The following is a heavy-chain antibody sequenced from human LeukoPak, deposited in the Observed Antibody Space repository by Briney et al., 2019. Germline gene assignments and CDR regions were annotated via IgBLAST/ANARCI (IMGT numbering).Heavy chain of an antibody. V-gene: IGHV3-33*06. D-gene: IGHD1-26*01. CDR3: AKDLELAPFDY. Sequence: GGSLRLSCAASGFTFSSYAMHWVRQAPGKGLEWVAVIWYDGSDKYYTDSVKGRFTISRDNSKNTVFLQMDSLRAEDTAVYYCAKDLELAPFDYWGQGTLVTVSS. CDR1: GFTFSSYA. CDR2: IWYDGSDK. J-gene: IGHJ4*02.